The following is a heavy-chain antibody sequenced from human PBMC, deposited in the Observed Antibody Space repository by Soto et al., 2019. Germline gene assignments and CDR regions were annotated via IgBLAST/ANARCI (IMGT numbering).Heavy chain of an antibody. CDR1: GGTLNNYA. CDR2: ILPVSAPP. CDR3: ATDSNYDVSNSF. J-gene: IGHJ4*02. Sequence: SVKVSCKASGGTLNNYAINWVRQAPGQGLEWVGGILPVSAPPDYAQKFQGRVSITADHSTSTVYMELSRLKSDDTAVYFCATDSNYDVSNSFWGQGTLVTVSS. D-gene: IGHD3-3*01. V-gene: IGHV1-69*13.